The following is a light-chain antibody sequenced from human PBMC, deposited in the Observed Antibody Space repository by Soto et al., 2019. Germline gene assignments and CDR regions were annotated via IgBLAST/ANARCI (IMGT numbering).Light chain of an antibody. CDR2: DAS. CDR1: QSVKTY. J-gene: IGKJ4*01. V-gene: IGKV3-11*01. Sequence: ETVLTQSPATLSLSPGERATLSCRASQSVKTYLAWYQQKPGQVPRLLIYDASNRATGIPARFSGSGSGTDFTLTISSLAPEDFAVYYCQSRSSWPSVLTFGGGTKVEIK. CDR3: QSRSSWPSVLT.